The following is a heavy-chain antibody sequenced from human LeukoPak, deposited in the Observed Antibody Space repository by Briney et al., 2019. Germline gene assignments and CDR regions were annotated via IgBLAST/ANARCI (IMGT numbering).Heavy chain of an antibody. CDR1: GGSISSSSYY. V-gene: IGHV4-39*01. Sequence: SETLSLTCTVSGGSISSSSYYWGWIRQPPGKGREWIGSIYYSGSTYYNPSLKSRVTISVDTSKNQFSLKLSSVTAADTAVYYCARRPIVGAITHAFDIWGQGTMVTVSS. D-gene: IGHD1-26*01. J-gene: IGHJ3*02. CDR3: ARRPIVGAITHAFDI. CDR2: IYYSGST.